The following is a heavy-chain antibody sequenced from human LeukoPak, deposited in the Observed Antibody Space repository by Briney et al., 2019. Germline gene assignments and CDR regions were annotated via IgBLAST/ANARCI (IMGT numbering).Heavy chain of an antibody. V-gene: IGHV7-4-1*02. CDR1: GYTFTNHS. CDR3: ARRSMVQHLDV. J-gene: IGHJ6*04. D-gene: IGHD3-10*01. Sequence: ASVKVSCKASGYTFTNHSINWVRQAPGQGLEYMGWINTYTGNPTYAQAFTGRIVFSLDTSVSTAYLQIRSLKAEDTAVYFCARRSMVQHLDVWGKGTTVTVSS. CDR2: INTYTGNP.